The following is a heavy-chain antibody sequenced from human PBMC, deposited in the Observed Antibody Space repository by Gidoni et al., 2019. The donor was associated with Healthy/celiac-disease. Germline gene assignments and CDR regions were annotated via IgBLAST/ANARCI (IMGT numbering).Heavy chain of an antibody. J-gene: IGHJ4*02. Sequence: QLQLQESGPGLVKPSETLSLTCTVSGGPRSSSSYYWGWIRQPPGKGLEWIGSIYYAGSTYYNPSLKSRVTISVDTSKNQFSLKLSSVTAADTAVYYCSNYYGSGDHWGQGTLVTVSS. CDR2: IYYAGST. V-gene: IGHV4-39*01. CDR1: GGPRSSSSYY. CDR3: SNYYGSGDH. D-gene: IGHD3-10*01.